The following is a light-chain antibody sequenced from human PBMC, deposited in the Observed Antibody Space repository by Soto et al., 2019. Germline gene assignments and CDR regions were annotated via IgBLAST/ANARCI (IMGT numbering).Light chain of an antibody. Sequence: DTQMTQSPSPLSASVGDRVTIPCRASQSISNWLAWYQQNPGKAPKLLIYKASSLESGVPLRFSGSGSGTEFTLTISSLQPDDFATYYCQQYNNSFGQGTKLEIK. CDR3: QQYNNS. V-gene: IGKV1-5*03. CDR1: QSISNW. CDR2: KAS. J-gene: IGKJ2*01.